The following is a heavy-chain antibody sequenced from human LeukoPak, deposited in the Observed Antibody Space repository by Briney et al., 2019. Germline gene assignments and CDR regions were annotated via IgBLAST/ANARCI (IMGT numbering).Heavy chain of an antibody. D-gene: IGHD1-26*01. J-gene: IGHJ4*02. CDR2: INHSGSA. V-gene: IGHV4-34*01. CDR1: GGSISSYY. Sequence: KPSETLSLTCTVSGGSISSYYWSWIRQPPGKGLEWIGEINHSGSANYNPSLKSRVTISVDTSKNQFSLKLSSVTAADTAVYYCARRRGSGSYSFDYWGQGTLVTVSS. CDR3: ARRRGSGSYSFDY.